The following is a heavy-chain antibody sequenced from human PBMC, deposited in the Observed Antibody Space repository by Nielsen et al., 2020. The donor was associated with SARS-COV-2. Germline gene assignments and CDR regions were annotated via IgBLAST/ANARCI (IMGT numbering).Heavy chain of an antibody. CDR3: AKLEGGLDY. Sequence: GGSLRLSCAASGFAFSSYAMHWVRQAPGKGLEWVAVISYDGSNKYYADSVKGRFTISRDNSKNTLYLQMNSLRAEDTAVYDCAKLEGGLDYWGQGTLVTVSS. CDR2: ISYDGSNK. CDR1: GFAFSSYA. V-gene: IGHV3-30-3*02. J-gene: IGHJ4*02. D-gene: IGHD1-26*01.